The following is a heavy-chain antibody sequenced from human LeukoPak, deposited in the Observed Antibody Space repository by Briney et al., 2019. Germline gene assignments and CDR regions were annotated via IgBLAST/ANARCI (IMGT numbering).Heavy chain of an antibody. CDR1: GGSISSSSYY. CDR3: ARVGGGYSYGHFDY. CDR2: IYYSGST. V-gene: IGHV4-39*07. J-gene: IGHJ4*02. D-gene: IGHD5-18*01. Sequence: SETLSLTCTVSGGSISSSSYYWGWIRQPPGKGLEWFGSIYYSGSTYYNPSLKSRVTISVDTYKNQSSLKLSSVTAADTAVYYCARVGGGYSYGHFDYWGQGTLVTVSS.